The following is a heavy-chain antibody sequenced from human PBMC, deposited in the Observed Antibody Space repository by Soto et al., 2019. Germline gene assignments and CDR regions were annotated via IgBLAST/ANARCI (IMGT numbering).Heavy chain of an antibody. CDR3: ARVNYDYIWGSYRTNNWFDP. J-gene: IGHJ5*02. V-gene: IGHV4-34*01. CDR2: INHSGST. CDR1: GGSFSGYY. Sequence: SETLSLTCAVYGGSFSGYYWSWIRQPPGKGLEWIGEINHSGSTNYNPSLKSRVTISVDTSKNQFSLKLSSVTAADTAVYYCARVNYDYIWGSYRTNNWFDPWGQGTLVTVSS. D-gene: IGHD3-16*02.